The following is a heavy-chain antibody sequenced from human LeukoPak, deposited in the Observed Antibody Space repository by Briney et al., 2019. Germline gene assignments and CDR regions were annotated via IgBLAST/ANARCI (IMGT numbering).Heavy chain of an antibody. CDR1: GGSISSGGYY. CDR2: IYYSGST. CDR3: ARDSTVTAFFDY. Sequence: SETLSLTCTVSGGSISSGGYYWSWIRPHPGKGLEWIGYIYYSGSTYYNPPLKSRVTISVDTSKNQFSLKLSSVTAADTAVYYCARDSTVTAFFDYWGQGTLVTVSS. D-gene: IGHD4-17*01. V-gene: IGHV4-31*03. J-gene: IGHJ4*02.